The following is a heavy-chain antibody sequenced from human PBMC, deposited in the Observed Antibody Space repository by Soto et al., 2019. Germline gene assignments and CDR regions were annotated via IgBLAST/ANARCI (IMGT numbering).Heavy chain of an antibody. CDR1: GGTFSSYG. Sequence: SVKVSCKASGGTFSSYGISWVRQAPGQGLEWMGGIIPIFATVNFAQKFQGRVTITADESTSTAYMELSSLRFEDTAVYYCARALGGYSYGPGDYFYYGLDVWGQGTMVTVSS. V-gene: IGHV1-69*13. CDR3: ARALGGYSYGPGDYFYYGLDV. D-gene: IGHD5-18*01. J-gene: IGHJ6*02. CDR2: IIPIFATV.